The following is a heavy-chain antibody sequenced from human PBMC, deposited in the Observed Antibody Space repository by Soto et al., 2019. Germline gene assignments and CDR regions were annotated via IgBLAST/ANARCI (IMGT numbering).Heavy chain of an antibody. V-gene: IGHV3-30*18. CDR3: AKGGAVDY. CDR2: ISYDGSNK. D-gene: IGHD1-26*01. J-gene: IGHJ4*02. Sequence: QVQLVESGGGVVQPGRSLRLSCAASGFTISSYGMHWVRQAPGKGLEWVAVISYDGSNKYYADSVKGRFTISRDNSKNTLYLQMNSLRAEDTAVYYCAKGGAVDYWGQGTLVTVSS. CDR1: GFTISSYG.